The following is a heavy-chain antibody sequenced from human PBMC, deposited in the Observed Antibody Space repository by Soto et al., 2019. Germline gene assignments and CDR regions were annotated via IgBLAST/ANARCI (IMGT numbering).Heavy chain of an antibody. CDR2: INSGGIT. Sequence: EVQLVESGGCLVRPGGSLRLSCAASEIAVSSNYMTWVRQAPGKGLEWVSGINSGGITYYADSVKGRFAVSRDSSKNTLYLHMSSLSADDTAIYYCARYGVWSGAWYFFDYWGQGTLVTVSS. D-gene: IGHD6-19*01. CDR3: ARYGVWSGAWYFFDY. CDR1: EIAVSSNY. V-gene: IGHV3-66*01. J-gene: IGHJ4*02.